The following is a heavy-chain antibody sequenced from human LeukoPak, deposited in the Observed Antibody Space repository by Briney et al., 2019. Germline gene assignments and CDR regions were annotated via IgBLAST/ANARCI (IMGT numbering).Heavy chain of an antibody. J-gene: IGHJ4*02. CDR1: GYTFTSYG. Sequence: GASVKVSCKASGYTFTSYGISWVRQAPGQGPEWMGWISGYTGNTKYAQKLQGRVTMTTDTSASTAYMDLRSLRSDDTAMYYCARTKGSTSYFDSWGQGTLVTVSS. CDR2: ISGYTGNT. CDR3: ARTKGSTSYFDS. D-gene: IGHD2-2*01. V-gene: IGHV1-18*01.